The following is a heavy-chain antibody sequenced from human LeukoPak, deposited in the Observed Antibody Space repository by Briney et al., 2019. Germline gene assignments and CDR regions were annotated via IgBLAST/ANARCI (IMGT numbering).Heavy chain of an antibody. CDR2: IYYSGTT. CDR3: ARLGYLGYCSSSSCLFDR. CDR1: GGSLSGYY. Sequence: SETLSLTCAVYGGSLSGYYWSWIRQPPGKGLEWIGSIYYSGTTYYNPSLKSRVTMSVDTSKNQLSLKLSSVTAADTAVYYCARLGYLGYCSSSSCLFDRWGQGTLVTVSS. V-gene: IGHV4-34*01. J-gene: IGHJ4*02. D-gene: IGHD2-2*01.